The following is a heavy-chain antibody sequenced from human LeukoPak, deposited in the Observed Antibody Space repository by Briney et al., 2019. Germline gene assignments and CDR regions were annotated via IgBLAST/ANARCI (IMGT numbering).Heavy chain of an antibody. D-gene: IGHD1-26*01. V-gene: IGHV3-23*01. J-gene: IGHJ4*02. CDR3: ARDIELSC. Sequence: PGGSLRLSCEASGXTFSDSAMSWVRQASGRGLEWVSLIGASGGNSYYADSVKGRFTVSRDSYKNTLHLQMNSLRAEDTAVYYCARDIELSCWGQGTLVTVSS. CDR1: GXTFSDSA. CDR2: IGASGGNS.